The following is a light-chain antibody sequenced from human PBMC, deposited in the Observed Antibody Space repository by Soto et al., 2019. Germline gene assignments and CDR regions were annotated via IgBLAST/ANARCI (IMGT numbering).Light chain of an antibody. CDR1: SGDIGGYNY. CDR2: EVT. V-gene: IGLV2-14*01. CDR3: SSFAGANIWV. J-gene: IGLJ3*02. Sequence: QSVLTQPASVSGSPGQSITISCTGTSGDIGGYNYVSWYQQHPGKAPKLLISEVTNRPSGVSNRFSGSKSGNTASLTISGLQAEDEADYYCSSFAGANIWVFGGGTKLTVL.